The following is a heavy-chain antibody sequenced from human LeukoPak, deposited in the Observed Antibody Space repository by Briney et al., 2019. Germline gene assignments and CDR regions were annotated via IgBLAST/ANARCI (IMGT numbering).Heavy chain of an antibody. CDR3: ATKFLEWLSTYNWFDP. J-gene: IGHJ5*02. CDR1: GGTFSSYA. D-gene: IGHD3-3*01. Sequence: SVKVSCKASGGTFSSYAISWVRQAPGQGLEWMGRIIPILGIANYAQKFQGRVTITADKSTSTAYMELSSLRSEDTAVYYRATKFLEWLSTYNWFDPWGQGTLVTVSS. CDR2: IIPILGIA. V-gene: IGHV1-69*04.